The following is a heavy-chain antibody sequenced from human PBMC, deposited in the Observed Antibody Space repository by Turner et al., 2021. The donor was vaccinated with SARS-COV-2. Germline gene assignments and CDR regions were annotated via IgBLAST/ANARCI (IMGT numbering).Heavy chain of an antibody. J-gene: IGHJ4*02. CDR2: TSYDGSNK. Sequence: QVQLVESGGVVVQPGRSLRLSCAASGFPFSSYGMHWVRQAPGKGLEWGAVTSYDGSNKYYADSVKGRFTISRDNSKNTLYLQMNSRRAEDTAVYYCAKQQGLYSNPMYYFDYWGQGTLVTVSS. CDR3: AKQQGLYSNPMYYFDY. V-gene: IGHV3-30*18. D-gene: IGHD4-4*01. CDR1: GFPFSSYG.